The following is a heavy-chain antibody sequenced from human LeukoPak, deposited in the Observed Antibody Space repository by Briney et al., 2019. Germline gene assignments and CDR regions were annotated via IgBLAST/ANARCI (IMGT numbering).Heavy chain of an antibody. CDR1: GYTFTSYD. J-gene: IGHJ4*02. CDR3: ARDSDDILTGYSPFDY. D-gene: IGHD3-9*01. V-gene: IGHV1-18*01. Sequence: EASVKVSCKASGYTFTSYDINWVRQAPGQGLEWMGWISAYNGNTNYAQKLQGRVTMTTDTSTSTAYMELRSLRSDDTAVYYCARDSDDILTGYSPFDYWGQGTLVTVSS. CDR2: ISAYNGNT.